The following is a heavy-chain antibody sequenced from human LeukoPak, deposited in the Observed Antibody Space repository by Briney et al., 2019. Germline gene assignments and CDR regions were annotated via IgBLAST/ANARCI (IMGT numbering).Heavy chain of an antibody. V-gene: IGHV4-4*02. Sequence: SETLSLTCTVSSGSIGSSNWWSWVRQTPGKGLEWIGEISLGGNTNHNPYLRSRVTISVDQSKNQLFLKLTSVTAADTAIYYCASNWGYSQGHWGQGILVTVSS. J-gene: IGHJ4*02. CDR1: SGSIGSSNW. CDR2: ISLGGNT. CDR3: ASNWGYSQGH. D-gene: IGHD7-27*01.